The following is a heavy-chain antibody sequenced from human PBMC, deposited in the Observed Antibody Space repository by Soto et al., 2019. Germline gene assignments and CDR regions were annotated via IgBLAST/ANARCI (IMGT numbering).Heavy chain of an antibody. J-gene: IGHJ4*02. CDR3: VRGGTPIDY. V-gene: IGHV1-18*01. CDR1: GYTFTNFG. Sequence: QVQLVQSGAEVKKPGASVKVSCKASGYTFTNFGISWVRQAPGQGLEWMGWISDYNGHTNYAQNFPGRVTMTTDTSTSTAFMEVRSLRFDDTAVYYCVRGGTPIDYWGQGTLVTVSS. D-gene: IGHD3-16*01. CDR2: ISDYNGHT.